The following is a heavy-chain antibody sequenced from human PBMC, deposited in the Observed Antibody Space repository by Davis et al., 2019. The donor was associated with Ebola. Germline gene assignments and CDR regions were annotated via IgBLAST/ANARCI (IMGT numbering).Heavy chain of an antibody. CDR1: GFTFSSYA. Sequence: GESLKISCAASGFTFSSYAMHWVRQAPGKGLEWVAVISYDGSNKYYADSVKGRFTISRDNSKNTLYLQMNSLRAEDTAVYYCAKDDGQWLPLFDYWGQGTLVTVSS. D-gene: IGHD6-19*01. CDR3: AKDDGQWLPLFDY. V-gene: IGHV3-30-3*01. CDR2: ISYDGSNK. J-gene: IGHJ4*02.